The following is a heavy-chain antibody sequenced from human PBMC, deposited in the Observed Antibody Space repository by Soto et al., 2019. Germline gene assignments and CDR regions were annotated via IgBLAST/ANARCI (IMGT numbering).Heavy chain of an antibody. Sequence: GGSLRLSCVASGFTFNNDCLHWVRQAPGKGLVWVSRINGDGTTTTYADSVKGRFTVSRDNAKNTVFLQMNSLRAEDTPVYYCARDPRLYYGGNWDYWGQGTLVTVSS. CDR3: ARDPRLYYGGNWDY. CDR2: INGDGTTT. J-gene: IGHJ4*02. V-gene: IGHV3-74*01. D-gene: IGHD4-17*01. CDR1: GFTFNNDC.